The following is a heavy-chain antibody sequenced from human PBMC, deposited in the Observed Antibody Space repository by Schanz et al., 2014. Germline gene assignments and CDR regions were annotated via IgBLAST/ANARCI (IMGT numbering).Heavy chain of an antibody. CDR3: ARGYDDSPTDF. V-gene: IGHV1-69*04. Sequence: QVQLVQSGAEVKKPGASVKVSCKASGYTFTSYGINWVRQAPGQGLEWMGRIIPILGIANYAQNFQGRVTITADKSTSTAYMELTSLRSEDTAVYYCARGYDDSPTDFWGQGTLVNVSS. CDR2: IIPILGIA. CDR1: GYTFTSYG. D-gene: IGHD4-17*01. J-gene: IGHJ4*02.